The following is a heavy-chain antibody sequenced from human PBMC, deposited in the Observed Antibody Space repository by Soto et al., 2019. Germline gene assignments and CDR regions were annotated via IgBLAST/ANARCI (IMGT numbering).Heavy chain of an antibody. V-gene: IGHV4-59*01. D-gene: IGHD5-12*01. Sequence: SETLSLTCTVSGDSISASSWSWVRQPPGKGLEWIGNIHYNGNTKYNPSLKSRVTMSVDTSKNQFSLKLISVTAADTAKYFCAREGNLGRWLQPLDFWGQGTLVTVS. CDR3: AREGNLGRWLQPLDF. J-gene: IGHJ4*02. CDR1: GDSISASS. CDR2: IHYNGNT.